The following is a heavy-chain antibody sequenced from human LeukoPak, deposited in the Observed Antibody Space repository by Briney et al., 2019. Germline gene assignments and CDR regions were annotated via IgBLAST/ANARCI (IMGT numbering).Heavy chain of an antibody. J-gene: IGHJ4*02. CDR3: ARDPSGDSSGYPFDH. CDR1: GYTFTGYY. V-gene: IGHV1-2*02. Sequence: ASVKVSCKASGYTFTGYYMQWVRQAPGQGPEWMGWINPDSGVTNYAQKFLGRVTMTRDTSINTAYMEVSRLRSDDTAVYYCARDPSGDSSGYPFDHWGQGTLVTVSS. D-gene: IGHD3-22*01. CDR2: INPDSGVT.